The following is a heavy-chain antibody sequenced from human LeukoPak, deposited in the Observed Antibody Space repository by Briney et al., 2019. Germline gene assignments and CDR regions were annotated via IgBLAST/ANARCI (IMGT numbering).Heavy chain of an antibody. CDR3: AKHFYYYHGMDV. Sequence: GGSLRLSCAVSGFTFSSYGMSWVRQAPGKGLEWVSAISGSGGSTYYADSVKGRFTISRDNSKNTLYLQMNSLRADDTAVYYCAKHFYYYHGMDVWGQGTTVTVSS. V-gene: IGHV3-23*01. CDR2: ISGSGGST. J-gene: IGHJ6*02. CDR1: GFTFSSYG.